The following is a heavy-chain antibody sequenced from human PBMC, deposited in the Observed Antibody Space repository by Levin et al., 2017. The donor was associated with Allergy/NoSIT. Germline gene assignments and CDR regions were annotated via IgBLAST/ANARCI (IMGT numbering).Heavy chain of an antibody. J-gene: IGHJ6*03. CDR1: GGSIHTYY. V-gene: IGHV4-59*01. D-gene: IGHD3-16*01. Sequence: TLSLTCTVSGGSIHTYYWSWLRQPPGKGLEWIGFIYHRGNTNYNSSLKGRAAISVDTSKNLFSLNLNSVTAADTAVYFCARGAWDYYYMDVWGKGTTVTVSS. CDR2: IYHRGNT. CDR3: ARGAWDYYYMDV.